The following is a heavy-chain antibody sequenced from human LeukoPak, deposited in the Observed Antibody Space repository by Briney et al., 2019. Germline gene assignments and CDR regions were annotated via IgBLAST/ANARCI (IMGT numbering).Heavy chain of an antibody. D-gene: IGHD1-1*01. J-gene: IGHJ6*02. CDR1: GFTFSSYD. CDR3: ERGGRRATTGADLYYYYYYGMDV. CDR2: IGTAGDT. V-gene: IGHV3-13*01. Sequence: GGSLRPSCAASGFTFSSYDMHWVRQATGKGLEWVSAIGTAGDTYYPGCVKGRFTISRENAKNSLHLQMNSLRAGDKAVYYCERGGRRATTGADLYYYYYYGMDVWGQGTTVTVSS.